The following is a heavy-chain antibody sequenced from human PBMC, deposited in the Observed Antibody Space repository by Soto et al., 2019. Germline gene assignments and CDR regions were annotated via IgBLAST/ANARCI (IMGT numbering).Heavy chain of an antibody. J-gene: IGHJ5*02. CDR2: ISSSSSYI. V-gene: IGHV3-21*01. CDR1: GFTFSSYS. Sequence: GGSLRLSCAASGFTFSSYSMNWVRQAPGKGLEWVSSISSSSSYIYYADSVKGRFTISRDNAKNSLYLQMNSLRAEDTAVYYCARDTRAYSDGLHNNWFDPWGQGPL. CDR3: ARDTRAYSDGLHNNWFDP. D-gene: IGHD5-18*01.